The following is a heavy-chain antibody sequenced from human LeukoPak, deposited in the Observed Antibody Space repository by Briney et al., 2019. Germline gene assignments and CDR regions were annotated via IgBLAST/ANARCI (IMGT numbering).Heavy chain of an antibody. D-gene: IGHD3-10*01. V-gene: IGHV1-18*01. J-gene: IGHJ3*02. CDR3: ARDRDGDNNLFRGIPDAFDI. CDR1: GYIFTSYG. Sequence: ASVKVSCKASGYIFTSYGISWVRQAPGQGLEWMGWISAYNGNRNFAQKVQGRITMTTDTSTSTAYMELRSLRSDDTAVYYCARDRDGDNNLFRGIPDAFDIWGQGTVVSVSS. CDR2: ISAYNGNR.